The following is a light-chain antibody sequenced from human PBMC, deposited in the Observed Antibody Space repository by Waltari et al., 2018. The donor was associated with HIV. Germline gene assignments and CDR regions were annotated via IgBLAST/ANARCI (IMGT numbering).Light chain of an antibody. Sequence: EIVLTQSPGTLSLSPGDRATLSCRASQSVGSTYLAWYQQKSGQAPRLLIYGASSRATGIPDRFSGSGSGTDCTLTISRLEPEDFAVYYCQQYGSSPQTFGQGTKVDIK. J-gene: IGKJ1*01. V-gene: IGKV3-20*01. CDR2: GAS. CDR3: QQYGSSPQT. CDR1: QSVGSTY.